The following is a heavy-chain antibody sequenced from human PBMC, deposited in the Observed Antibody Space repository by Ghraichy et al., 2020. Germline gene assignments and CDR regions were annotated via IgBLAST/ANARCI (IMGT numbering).Heavy chain of an antibody. V-gene: IGHV3-15*01. CDR1: GFTFSNAW. Sequence: GESLNISCAASGFTFSNAWMSWVRQAPGKGLEWVGRIKSKTDGGTTDYAAPVKGRFTISRDDSKNTLYLQMNSLKTEDTAVYYCTTDETAYSYDILTGYYTRLDYWGQGTLVTVSS. D-gene: IGHD3-9*01. J-gene: IGHJ4*02. CDR3: TTDETAYSYDILTGYYTRLDY. CDR2: IKSKTDGGTT.